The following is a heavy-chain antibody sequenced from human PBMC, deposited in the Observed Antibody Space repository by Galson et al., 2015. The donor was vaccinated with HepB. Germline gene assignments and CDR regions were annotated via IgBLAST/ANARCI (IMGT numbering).Heavy chain of an antibody. V-gene: IGHV4-59*12. Sequence: LVKPTQTLTLTCTVSGGSISSYYWSWIRQPPGKGLEWIGYIYYSGSTKYNPSLKSRITMSVDTSKNQFSLNLSSVTAADTAVYYCARGPRTLRFLEWLPNWFDPWGQGTLVTVSS. CDR2: IYYSGST. J-gene: IGHJ5*02. CDR3: ARGPRTLRFLEWLPNWFDP. CDR1: GGSISSYY. D-gene: IGHD3-3*01.